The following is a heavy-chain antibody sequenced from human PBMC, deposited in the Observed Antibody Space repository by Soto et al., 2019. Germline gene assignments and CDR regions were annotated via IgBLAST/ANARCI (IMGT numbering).Heavy chain of an antibody. CDR3: AKDQWLEQWLVHY. CDR2: ISGSGGST. J-gene: IGHJ4*02. V-gene: IGHV3-23*01. D-gene: IGHD6-19*01. CDR1: GLTFSSYA. Sequence: EVKLLESGGGLVQPGGSLRLSCAASGLTFSSYAMTWVRQAPGKGLECVSAISGSGGSTYYADSVKGRFTISRDNSKNTLYLQMNSLRAEDTAVYYCAKDQWLEQWLVHYWGQGTLVTVSS.